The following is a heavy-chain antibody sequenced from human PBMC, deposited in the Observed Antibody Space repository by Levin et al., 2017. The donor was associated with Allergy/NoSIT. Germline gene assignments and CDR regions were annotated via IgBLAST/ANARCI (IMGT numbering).Heavy chain of an antibody. CDR2: LYPTGST. D-gene: IGHD2-15*01. J-gene: IGHJ3*02. V-gene: IGHV4-61*02. Sequence: SETLSLTCTVSGGSISSGGYYWSWIRQPAGRGLEWIGRLYPTGSTAYNPSLKSRVTISLGTSKNQFSLKLNSVTAADTAVYYCARGHIVVVPALNDAFDIWGQGTMVTVSS. CDR1: GGSISSGGYY. CDR3: ARGHIVVVPALNDAFDI.